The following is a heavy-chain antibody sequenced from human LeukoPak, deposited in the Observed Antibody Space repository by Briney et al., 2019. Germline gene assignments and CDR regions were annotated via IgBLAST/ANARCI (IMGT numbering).Heavy chain of an antibody. CDR1: GFTFSNPW. Sequence: PGGSLRLSCAASGFTFSNPWMSWVRQAPGKGLEWVAHIKRDGSEKHYVDSVKGRFTISRDNAKSSLFLQMNSLRAEDTAVYYCEGSAGYWGQGTLVTVSS. CDR2: IKRDGSEK. V-gene: IGHV3-7*01. J-gene: IGHJ4*02. CDR3: EGSAGY.